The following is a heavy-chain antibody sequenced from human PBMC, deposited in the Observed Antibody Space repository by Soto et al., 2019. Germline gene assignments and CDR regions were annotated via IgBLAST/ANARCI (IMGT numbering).Heavy chain of an antibody. CDR1: GFTFSSYG. CDR3: AKVPDYDFWNPWTGYYYYGMDV. D-gene: IGHD3-3*01. J-gene: IGHJ6*02. Sequence: PGGSLRLSCAASGFTFSSYGMHWVRQAPGKGLEWVAVISYDGSNKYYADSVKGRFTISRDNSKNTLYLQMNSLRAEDTAVYYCAKVPDYDFWNPWTGYYYYGMDVWGQGTTVTVSS. CDR2: ISYDGSNK. V-gene: IGHV3-30*18.